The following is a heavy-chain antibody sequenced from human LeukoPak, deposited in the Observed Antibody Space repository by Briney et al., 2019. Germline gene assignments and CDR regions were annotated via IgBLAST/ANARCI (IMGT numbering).Heavy chain of an antibody. V-gene: IGHV4-59*01. J-gene: IGHJ4*02. D-gene: IGHD6-13*01. CDR2: MYYSGSS. CDR1: GGSMSSYY. CDR3: ARDSGYSSSYDH. Sequence: PSETLSLTCTVSGGSMSSYYWSWIRQPPGKGLEWIGYMYYSGSSNYNPSLKSRVTMSVDTSKNQCSLKLTSVTAADTAVYYCARDSGYSSSYDHWGQGTLVSVSA.